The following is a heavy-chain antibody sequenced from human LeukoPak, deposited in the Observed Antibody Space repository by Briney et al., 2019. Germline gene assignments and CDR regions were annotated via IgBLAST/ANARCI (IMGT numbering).Heavy chain of an antibody. Sequence: SETLSFTCTVSGGSISTTGYYWGWIRQPPGKGLDCIGSIYYSGSTYYNPSLKSRVTISVDTSKNQFSLKLSSVTAADTAVYYCARFGSNYFDYWGQGTLVTVSS. J-gene: IGHJ4*02. CDR3: ARFGSNYFDY. V-gene: IGHV4-39*01. CDR2: IYYSGST. D-gene: IGHD3-3*01. CDR1: GGSISTTGYY.